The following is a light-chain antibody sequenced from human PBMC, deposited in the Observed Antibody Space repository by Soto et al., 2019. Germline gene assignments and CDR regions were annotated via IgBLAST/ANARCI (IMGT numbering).Light chain of an antibody. J-gene: IGKJ5*01. V-gene: IGKV3-15*01. CDR3: QQYGSSST. CDR1: QSVRSN. CDR2: GAS. Sequence: EIALTQSPGTLYLSPGERATLSFRASQSVRSNLAWYQQKPGQSPRLLIYGASTRATGIPARFSGSGSGTEFTLTISSLQSEDFAVYYCQQYGSSSTFGQGTRLEIK.